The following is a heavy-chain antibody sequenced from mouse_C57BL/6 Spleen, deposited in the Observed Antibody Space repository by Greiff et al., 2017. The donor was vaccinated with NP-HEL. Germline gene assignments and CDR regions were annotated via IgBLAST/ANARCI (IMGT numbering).Heavy chain of an antibody. Sequence: EVQLQQSGAELVKPGASVKLSCTASGFNIKDYYMHWVKQRTEQGLEWIGRIDPEDGETKYAPTFQGKATITADTSSNTAYLQLSSLTSEDTAVYYCAGGTVGYYAMDYWGQGTSVPVSS. D-gene: IGHD1-1*01. CDR3: AGGTVGYYAMDY. CDR1: GFNIKDYY. J-gene: IGHJ4*01. CDR2: IDPEDGET. V-gene: IGHV14-2*01.